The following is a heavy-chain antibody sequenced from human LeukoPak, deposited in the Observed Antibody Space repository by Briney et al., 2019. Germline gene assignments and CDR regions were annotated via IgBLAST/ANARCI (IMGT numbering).Heavy chain of an antibody. CDR2: IYYSGST. CDR1: GGSISSYY. D-gene: IGHD2/OR15-2a*01. CDR3: ARSLQYGNNNYYYYGMDV. Sequence: PSETLSLTCTVSGGSISSYYWSWIRQPPAKGLEWIGCIYYSGSTDYNPSLKGRVTISEDTSKNQFSLKLNSVTAADTAVYYCARSLQYGNNNYYYYGMDVWGQGTTVTVSS. J-gene: IGHJ6*02. V-gene: IGHV4-59*01.